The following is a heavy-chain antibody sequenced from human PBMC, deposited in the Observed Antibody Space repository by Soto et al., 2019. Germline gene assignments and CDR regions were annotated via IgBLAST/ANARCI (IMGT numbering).Heavy chain of an antibody. V-gene: IGHV1-8*01. CDR2: MNPNSGNT. CDR3: AREGGWGKDV. J-gene: IGHJ6*01. Sequence: QVQLVQSGAEVKKPGASVKVSCKASGYTFTSYDINWVRQATGQGLEWMGWMNPNSGNTGYAQKFQDGITMTRNTSLSTSDMGVRSLRSEVTAVYYCAREGGWGKDVWGKATAV. D-gene: IGHD3-16*01. CDR1: GYTFTSYD.